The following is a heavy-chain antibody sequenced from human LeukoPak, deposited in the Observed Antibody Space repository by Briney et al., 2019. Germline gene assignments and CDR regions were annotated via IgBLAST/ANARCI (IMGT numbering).Heavy chain of an antibody. J-gene: IGHJ4*02. D-gene: IGHD1-26*01. CDR2: INENNDEI. V-gene: IGHV1-3*01. CDR1: GYIFTGYK. CDR3: ARGRGSYSLDY. Sequence: ASEKVSCKASGYIFTGYKLHWVRQAPGQRPEWMGWINENNDEIKYSEKVQDRVTITRDTSASTAYVALNRLRAEDTAMYYCARGRGSYSLDYWGQGTLVTVSS.